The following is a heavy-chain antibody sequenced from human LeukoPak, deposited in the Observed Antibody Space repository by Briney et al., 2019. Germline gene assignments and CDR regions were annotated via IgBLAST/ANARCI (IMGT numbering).Heavy chain of an antibody. V-gene: IGHV3-23*01. J-gene: IGHJ6*03. Sequence: GGSLRLSCAASGFTFSSYSMRWVRQAPGKGLEGVSAISGSGGSTYYADSVKGRFTISRDNSKNTLYLQLHSLRAEDTAVYYCAILPPGYYYYMDVWGKGTTVTVSS. CDR3: AILPPGYYYYMDV. CDR2: ISGSGGST. CDR1: GFTFSSYS.